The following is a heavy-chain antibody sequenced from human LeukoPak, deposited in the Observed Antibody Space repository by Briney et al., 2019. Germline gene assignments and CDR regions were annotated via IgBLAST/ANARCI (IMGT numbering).Heavy chain of an antibody. D-gene: IGHD3-10*01. J-gene: IGHJ6*03. CDR2: MNPNSGNT. V-gene: IGHV1-8*01. CDR1: GYTYTSYD. Sequence: GASVKVSCKASGYTYTSYDINWVRQAPGQGLEWVGWMNPNSGNTGSAQKVQGRITITMNTSISTAYMELSSLRSEDTAVYYCARIYYRRSDYHYYYRDVWGEGTTVTVSS. CDR3: ARIYYRRSDYHYYYRDV.